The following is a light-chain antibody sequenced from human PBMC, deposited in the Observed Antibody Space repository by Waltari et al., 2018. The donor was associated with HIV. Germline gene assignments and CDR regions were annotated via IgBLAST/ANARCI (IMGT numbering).Light chain of an antibody. V-gene: IGLV3-21*01. CDR1: KIGVES. J-gene: IGLJ3*02. Sequence: SNVLTQPPSVSVAPGKTARITCGGDKIGVESVHGYQHKAGQAPGLVIHYDNDRPSGISDRFSGSKSGNTATLTIDTVEAGDEADYYCYVWESSSARPLFGGGTKLTVL. CDR2: YDN. CDR3: YVWESSSARPL.